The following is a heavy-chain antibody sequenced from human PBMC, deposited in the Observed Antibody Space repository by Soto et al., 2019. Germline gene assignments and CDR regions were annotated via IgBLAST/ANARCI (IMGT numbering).Heavy chain of an antibody. CDR1: GYTFTSYG. J-gene: IGHJ4*02. Sequence: ASVKVSCKASGYTFTSYGISWVRQAPGQGLEWMGWISAYNGNTNYAQKLQGRVTMTTDTSTSTAYMELRSLRSDDTAVYYCARNRFYDYVWGRYRPWGRAFDYWGQGTLVTVSS. CDR3: ARNRFYDYVWGRYRPWGRAFDY. D-gene: IGHD3-16*02. V-gene: IGHV1-18*04. CDR2: ISAYNGNT.